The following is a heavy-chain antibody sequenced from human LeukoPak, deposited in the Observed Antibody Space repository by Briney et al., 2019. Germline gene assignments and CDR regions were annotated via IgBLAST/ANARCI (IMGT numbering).Heavy chain of an antibody. D-gene: IGHD5-12*01. CDR3: ARVWWLNDYFDY. V-gene: IGHV3-74*01. Sequence: PGGSLRLSCAAPGFTFSSYWMHWVRQAPGKGLVWVSRINSDGSSTSYADSVKGRFTISRDNAKNTLYLQMSSLRAEDTAVYYCARVWWLNDYFDYWGQGTLVTVSS. J-gene: IGHJ4*02. CDR1: GFTFSSYW. CDR2: INSDGSST.